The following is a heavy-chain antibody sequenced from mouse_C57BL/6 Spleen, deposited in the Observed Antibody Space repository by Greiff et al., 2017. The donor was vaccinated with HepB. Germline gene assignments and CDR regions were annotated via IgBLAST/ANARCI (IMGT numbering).Heavy chain of an antibody. J-gene: IGHJ3*01. CDR3: TRGDGSSPLAY. CDR1: GYTFTDYE. V-gene: IGHV1-15*01. Sequence: VQLQQSGAELVRPGASVTLSCKASGYTFTDYEMHWVKQTPVHGLEWIGAIDPETGGTAYNQKFKGKAILTADKSSSTAYMELRSLTSEDSAVYYCTRGDGSSPLAYWGQGTLVTVSA. D-gene: IGHD1-1*01. CDR2: IDPETGGT.